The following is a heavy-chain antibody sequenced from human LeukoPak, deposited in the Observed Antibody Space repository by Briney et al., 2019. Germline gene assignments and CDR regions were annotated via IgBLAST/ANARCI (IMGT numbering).Heavy chain of an antibody. CDR3: ARTAEIAAAGSSYYFDY. J-gene: IGHJ4*02. CDR1: GFTVSSNY. Sequence: GGSLRLSCAASGFTVSSNYMSWVRQAPGKGLEWVSYISSSGSTIYYADSVKGRFTISRDNAKNSLYLQMNSLRAEDTAVYYCARTAEIAAAGSSYYFDYWGQGTLVTVSS. V-gene: IGHV3-11*04. CDR2: ISSSGSTI. D-gene: IGHD6-13*01.